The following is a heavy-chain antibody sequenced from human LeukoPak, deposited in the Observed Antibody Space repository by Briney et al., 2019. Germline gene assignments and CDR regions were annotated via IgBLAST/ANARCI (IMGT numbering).Heavy chain of an antibody. D-gene: IGHD2-21*02. Sequence: QSGGSLRLSCVASGFTFSSYTVHWVRQAPGKGLEWVALISYDESNKYYADSVKGRFTISRDTSKNTLYLQMNSLRAEDTAVYYCARAIWCGGDCYSGWFDPWGQGTLVTVSS. J-gene: IGHJ5*02. CDR3: ARAIWCGGDCYSGWFDP. CDR1: GFTFSSYT. V-gene: IGHV3-30*04. CDR2: ISYDESNK.